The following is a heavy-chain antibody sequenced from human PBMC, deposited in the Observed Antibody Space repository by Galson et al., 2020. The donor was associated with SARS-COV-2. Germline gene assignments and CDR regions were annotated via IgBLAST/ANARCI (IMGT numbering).Heavy chain of an antibody. CDR3: ATSIAVAGTMKEYYYYYGMDV. J-gene: IGHJ6*02. Sequence: VSCKVSGYTLTELSMHWVRQAPGKGLEWMGGFDPEDGETIYAQKFQGRVTMTEDTSTDTAYMELSSLRSEDTAVYYCATSIAVAGTMKEYYYYYGMDVWGQGTTVTVSS. CDR1: GYTLTELS. V-gene: IGHV1-24*01. D-gene: IGHD6-19*01. CDR2: FDPEDGET.